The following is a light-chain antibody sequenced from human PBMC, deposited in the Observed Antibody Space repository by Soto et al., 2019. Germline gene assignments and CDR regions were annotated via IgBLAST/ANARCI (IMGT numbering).Light chain of an antibody. Sequence: EIVMTQSPDTLSVSPGEGATLSCRVSQSIRSNLAWYQQRPGQAPRLLMYGASTRADGIPARFTGSGSGTEFTLTISSLQSEDFALYYCQQYHIWPPWTFGQGTKVELK. CDR2: GAS. J-gene: IGKJ1*01. V-gene: IGKV3-15*01. CDR3: QQYHIWPPWT. CDR1: QSIRSN.